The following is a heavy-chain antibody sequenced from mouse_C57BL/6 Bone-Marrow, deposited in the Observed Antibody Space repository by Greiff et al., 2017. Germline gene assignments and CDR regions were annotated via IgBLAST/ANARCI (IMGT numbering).Heavy chain of an antibody. CDR2: IDPENGDT. CDR3: TFITTVVATNFDY. J-gene: IGHJ2*01. CDR1: GFNIKDDY. Sequence: DVHLVESGAELVRPGASVKLSCTASGFNIKDDYMHWVKQRPEQGLEWIGWIDPENGDTEYASKFQGKATITADTSSNTAYLQLSSLTSEDTAVYYCTFITTVVATNFDYWGQGTTLTVSS. V-gene: IGHV14-4*01. D-gene: IGHD1-1*01.